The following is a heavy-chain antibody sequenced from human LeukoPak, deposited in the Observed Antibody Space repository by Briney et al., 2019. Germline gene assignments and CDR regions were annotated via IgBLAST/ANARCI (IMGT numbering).Heavy chain of an antibody. D-gene: IGHD3-10*01. Sequence: SETLSLTCAVYGGSFSGDYGGWIRQPPGKGLEWIGEINHSGSTNYNPSLKSLVTISVDTSKNQFSLKLNSATAADPAVYSCARGTKDSGSYYKPANWFDPWGQGTLVTASS. J-gene: IGHJ5*02. CDR1: GGSFSGDY. V-gene: IGHV4-34*01. CDR2: INHSGST. CDR3: ARGTKDSGSYYKPANWFDP.